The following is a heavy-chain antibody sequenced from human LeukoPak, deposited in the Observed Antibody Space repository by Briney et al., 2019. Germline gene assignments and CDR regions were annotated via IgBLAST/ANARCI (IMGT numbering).Heavy chain of an antibody. D-gene: IGHD4-23*01. V-gene: IGHV3-64*01. CDR2: ISSNGGST. CDR3: AREGGGSYYYYYYYMDV. Sequence: GGSLRLSCAASGFTFSSYAMHWVRQAPGKGLEYVSAISSNGGSTYYANSVKGRFTISRDNSKNTLYLQMGSLRAEDMAVYYCAREGGGSYYYYYYYMDVWGKGTTVTVSS. J-gene: IGHJ6*03. CDR1: GFTFSSYA.